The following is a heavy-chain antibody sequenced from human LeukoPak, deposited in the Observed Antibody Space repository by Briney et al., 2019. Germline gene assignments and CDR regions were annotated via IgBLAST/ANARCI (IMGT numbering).Heavy chain of an antibody. J-gene: IGHJ4*02. D-gene: IGHD1-7*01. Sequence: GGSLRLSCAASGFTVSSNYMSWVRQAPGKGLEWVSVIYSGGSTYSADSVKGRFTNSRDNSKNTVYLQMNSLRAEDTAVYYCARERVFNWNYWFDYWGQGTLVTVSS. CDR1: GFTVSSNY. CDR2: IYSGGST. V-gene: IGHV3-66*01. CDR3: ARERVFNWNYWFDY.